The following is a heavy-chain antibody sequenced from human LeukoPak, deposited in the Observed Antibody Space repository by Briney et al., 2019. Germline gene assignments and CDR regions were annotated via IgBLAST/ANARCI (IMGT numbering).Heavy chain of an antibody. D-gene: IGHD2-2*01. CDR2: INHSGST. J-gene: IGHJ6*03. V-gene: IGHV4-34*01. Sequence: SETLSLTCAVYGGSFSGYYWSWIRQPPGKGLEWIGEINHSGSTNHNPSLKSRVTISVDTSKNQFSLKLSSVTAADTAVYYCARKGYCSSTSCRTRGYYYYMDVWGKGTTVTVSS. CDR3: ARKGYCSSTSCRTRGYYYYMDV. CDR1: GGSFSGYY.